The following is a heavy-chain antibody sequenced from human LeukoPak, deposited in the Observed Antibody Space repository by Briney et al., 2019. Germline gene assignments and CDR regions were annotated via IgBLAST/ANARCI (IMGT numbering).Heavy chain of an antibody. CDR1: GFTFSSYA. J-gene: IGHJ4*02. D-gene: IGHD5-12*01. CDR3: ARGGYSGFHLNS. Sequence: GRSLRLSCAASGFTFSSYAMHWVRQAPGKGLEWVAVISYDGSNKYYADSVKGRFTISRENAKNSLYLQMNSLRAGDTAVYYCARGGYSGFHLNSWGQGTLVTVSS. CDR2: ISYDGSNK. V-gene: IGHV3-30*14.